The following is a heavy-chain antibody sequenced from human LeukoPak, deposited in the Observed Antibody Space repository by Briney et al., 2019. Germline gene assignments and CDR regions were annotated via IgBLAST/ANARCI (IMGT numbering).Heavy chain of an antibody. Sequence: PGGSLRLSCAASGFTFDDFAMHWVRQAPGKGLEWVTGISWNGDRTVYADSVRGRFTIDRDNSKNFLYLEMNSLRLDDTALYFCTKDSGGSISSGSTFDYWGLGTLVTVSS. CDR3: TKDSGGSISSGSTFDY. D-gene: IGHD3-16*01. V-gene: IGHV3-9*01. CDR1: GFTFDDFA. J-gene: IGHJ4*02. CDR2: ISWNGDRT.